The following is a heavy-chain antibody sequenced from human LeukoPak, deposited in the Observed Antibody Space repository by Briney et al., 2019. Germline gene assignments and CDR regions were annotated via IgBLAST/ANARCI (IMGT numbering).Heavy chain of an antibody. V-gene: IGHV3-23*01. CDR3: ATPGLLGYCSSAICAPPGY. D-gene: IGHD2-2*01. CDR1: GFTFSSYA. J-gene: IGHJ4*02. CDR2: ISGSGGST. Sequence: QPGGSLRLSCAASGFTFSSYAMSWVRQAPGKGLEWVSGISGSGGSTYYADSVKGRFTISRDNAKKSLYLQMNSLRAEDTAVYYCATPGLLGYCSSAICAPPGYWGQGTLVTVSS.